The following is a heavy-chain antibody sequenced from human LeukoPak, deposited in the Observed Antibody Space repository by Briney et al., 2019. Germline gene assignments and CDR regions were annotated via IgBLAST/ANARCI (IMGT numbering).Heavy chain of an antibody. Sequence: SETLSLTCAVYGGSFSGYYWSWIRQPPGKGLEWIGEINHSGSTNYNPSLKSRVTISVDTSKNQFSLKLSSVTAADTAVYYCARVRYSSGWYYFDYWGQGALVTVSS. V-gene: IGHV4-34*01. D-gene: IGHD6-19*01. CDR1: GGSFSGYY. CDR3: ARVRYSSGWYYFDY. CDR2: INHSGST. J-gene: IGHJ4*02.